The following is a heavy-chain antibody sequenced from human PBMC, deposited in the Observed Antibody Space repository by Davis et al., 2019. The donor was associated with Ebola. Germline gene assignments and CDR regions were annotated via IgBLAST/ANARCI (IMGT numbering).Heavy chain of an antibody. J-gene: IGHJ4*02. Sequence: SVKVSCKASGYTFTSYGISWVRQAPGQGLEWMGGIIPIFGTANYAQKFQGRVTITADESTSTAYMELSSLRSEDTAVYYCATSADIAEGYFDYWGQGTLVTVSS. CDR3: ATSADIAEGYFDY. CDR2: IIPIFGTA. CDR1: GYTFTSYG. V-gene: IGHV1-69*13. D-gene: IGHD2-15*01.